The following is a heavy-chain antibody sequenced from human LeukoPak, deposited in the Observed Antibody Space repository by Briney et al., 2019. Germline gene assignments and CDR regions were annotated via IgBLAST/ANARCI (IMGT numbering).Heavy chain of an antibody. CDR3: ASWDYYDSSGSDY. V-gene: IGHV1-18*01. D-gene: IGHD3-22*01. J-gene: IGHJ4*02. Sequence: ASVTVSFTASGYTFTSYGISWVRPAPGQGLEWMGWISAYNGNTNYAQKLQGRVTMTTDTSTSTAYMELRSLRSDDTAVYYCASWDYYDSSGSDYWGQGTLVTVSS. CDR2: ISAYNGNT. CDR1: GYTFTSYG.